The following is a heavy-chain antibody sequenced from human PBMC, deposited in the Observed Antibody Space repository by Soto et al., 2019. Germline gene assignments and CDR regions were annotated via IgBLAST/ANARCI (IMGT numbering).Heavy chain of an antibody. V-gene: IGHV1-18*04. J-gene: IGHJ6*02. Sequence: ASVKVSCKASGYTFTSYGISWVRQAPGQGLEWMGWISAYNGKTNYAQKLQGRVTMTTDTSTSTAYMELRSLSSDDTAVYYCASGARGGHYYYYYGMDVWGQGTTVTVSS. CDR3: ASGARGGHYYYYYGMDV. D-gene: IGHD3-16*01. CDR1: GYTFTSYG. CDR2: ISAYNGKT.